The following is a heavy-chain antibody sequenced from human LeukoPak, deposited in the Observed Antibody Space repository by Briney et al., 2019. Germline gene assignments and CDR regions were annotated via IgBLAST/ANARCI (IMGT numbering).Heavy chain of an antibody. J-gene: IGHJ4*02. Sequence: GGCLRLLCTASGFRFGVYALRWVSRAPATGLECLRFLNSKAFRRMTAYAASVKGRFTFSRDDSTTIAYLQMDSLKTEDTAVYYCARDLGAAADTGGLDYWGQGTLVTVSS. CDR3: ARDLGAAADTGGLDY. CDR2: LNSKAFRRMT. V-gene: IGHV3-49*04. CDR1: GFRFGVYA. D-gene: IGHD6-13*01.